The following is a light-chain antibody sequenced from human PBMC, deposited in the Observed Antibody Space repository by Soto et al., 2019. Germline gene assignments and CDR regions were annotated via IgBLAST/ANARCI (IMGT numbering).Light chain of an antibody. J-gene: IGLJ3*02. V-gene: IGLV1-51*01. Sequence: QSVLTQPPSASGTPGQRVTISCSGSSSNIGSNYVYWYQQFPGTAPKLLIYDNDKRPSGIPDRFSGSKSGTSATLGITGLQTGDEADYYCGTWDSSLSAGVFGGGTKLTVL. CDR1: SSNIGSNY. CDR3: GTWDSSLSAGV. CDR2: DND.